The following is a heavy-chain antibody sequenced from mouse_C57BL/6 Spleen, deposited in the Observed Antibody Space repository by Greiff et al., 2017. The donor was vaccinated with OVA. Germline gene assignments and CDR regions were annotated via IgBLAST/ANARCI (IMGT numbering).Heavy chain of an antibody. Sequence: VQLQQSGTVLARPGASVKMSCKTSGYTFTSYWMHWVKQRPGQGLEWIGAIYPGNSDTSYNQKLKGKAKLTAVTSASTAYMELSSLTNEDSAVYDCTRHPGVATERAMDYWGQGTSVTVSS. CDR3: TRHPGVATERAMDY. J-gene: IGHJ4*01. D-gene: IGHD1-1*01. V-gene: IGHV1-5*01. CDR1: GYTFTSYW. CDR2: IYPGNSDT.